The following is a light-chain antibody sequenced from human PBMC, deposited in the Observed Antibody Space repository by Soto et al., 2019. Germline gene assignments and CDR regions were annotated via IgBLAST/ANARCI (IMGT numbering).Light chain of an antibody. Sequence: EIVMTQSPATLSVSPGEGVTLSCRASQSVSRNLAWYQQKPGQAPRLLIYGASTRATGIPARFSGSGSGTEFTLTITSLQSKDFAVYYCQQYNNWPPWTFGQGTKVEFK. J-gene: IGKJ1*01. CDR3: QQYNNWPPWT. V-gene: IGKV3-15*01. CDR1: QSVSRN. CDR2: GAS.